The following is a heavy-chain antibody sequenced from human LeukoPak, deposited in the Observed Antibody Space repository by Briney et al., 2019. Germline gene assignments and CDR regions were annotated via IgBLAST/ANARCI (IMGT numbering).Heavy chain of an antibody. V-gene: IGHV3-48*02. CDR3: ARDRYYDSGGFYFDY. CDR1: GFTFSSYS. CDR2: ISSSSNTI. D-gene: IGHD3-22*01. J-gene: IGHJ4*02. Sequence: GGSLRLSCAVSGFTFSSYSMNWVRQAPGKGLEWVSYISSSSNTIYYADSVKGRFTISRDNAKNSLYLQMNSLRDEDTAVYYCARDRYYDSGGFYFDYWGQGTLVTASS.